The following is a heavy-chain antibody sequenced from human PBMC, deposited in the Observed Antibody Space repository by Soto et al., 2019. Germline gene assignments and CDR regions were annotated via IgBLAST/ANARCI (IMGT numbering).Heavy chain of an antibody. CDR1: GGTFSSYT. CDR3: ARDDKQQLAYFDY. D-gene: IGHD6-13*01. J-gene: IGHJ4*02. V-gene: IGHV1-69*04. Sequence: SVKVSWKASGGTFSSYTISWVRQAPGQGLEWMGRIIPILGIANYAQKFQGRVTITADKSTSTAYMELSSLRSEDTAVYYCARDDKQQLAYFDYWGQGTLVTSPQ. CDR2: IIPILGIA.